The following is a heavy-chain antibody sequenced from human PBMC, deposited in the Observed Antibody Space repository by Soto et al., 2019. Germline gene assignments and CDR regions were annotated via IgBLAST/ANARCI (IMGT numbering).Heavy chain of an antibody. D-gene: IGHD1-1*01. Sequence: QVHLAQSGAEVKKPGASVKVSCKGSGYGFTTYGITWVRQAPGQGLEWMAWISAHNGNTDYAQNLQGRVTVTRDTSTSTAYMELRSLRSDDTAVYYCARGRYGDYWGQGALVTVSS. J-gene: IGHJ4*02. CDR1: GYGFTTYG. CDR3: ARGRYGDY. V-gene: IGHV1-18*01. CDR2: ISAHNGNT.